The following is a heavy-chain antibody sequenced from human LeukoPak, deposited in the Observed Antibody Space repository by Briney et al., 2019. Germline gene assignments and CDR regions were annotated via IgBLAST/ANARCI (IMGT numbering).Heavy chain of an antibody. CDR2: ISATGGAT. V-gene: IGHV3-23*01. CDR3: AREPMSTGWFDP. J-gene: IGHJ5*02. D-gene: IGHD3-10*02. Sequence: GGSLRLSCAASGFTFSNYAMRWVRQAPGKGLEWVSAISATGGATYYADSVKGRFTMSRDNSMNTLYLQMNNLRAGDTALYYCAREPMSTGWFDPWGQGTLVTVSS. CDR1: GFTFSNYA.